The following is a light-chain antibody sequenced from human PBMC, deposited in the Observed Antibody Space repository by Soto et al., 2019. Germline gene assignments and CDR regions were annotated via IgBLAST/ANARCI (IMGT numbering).Light chain of an antibody. V-gene: IGKV1-39*01. Sequence: DIQMTQSPSSLSASVGDGVTITCRASQSISSYLNWYQQKPGKAPKLLIYAASSLQSGVPSRFSGSGSGTDFTLTISSLQPEDFATYYCQQSYSTPRKFGQGTKVDIK. CDR2: AAS. J-gene: IGKJ1*01. CDR1: QSISSY. CDR3: QQSYSTPRK.